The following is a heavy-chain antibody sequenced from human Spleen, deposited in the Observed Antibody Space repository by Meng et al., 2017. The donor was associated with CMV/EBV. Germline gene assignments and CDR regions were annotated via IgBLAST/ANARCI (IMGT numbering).Heavy chain of an antibody. D-gene: IGHD3-16*01. CDR3: ARGLGHYYELDY. J-gene: IGHJ4*02. CDR1: GYSFTGFG. CDR2: ISGYNGDT. Sequence: KDSGYSFTGFGISWVRQAPGQGPEWMGWISGYNGDTKYTQKVQGRVTMTTDTSTATAYMEVRSLRSDDTAVYFCARGLGHYYELDYWGQGTLVTVSS. V-gene: IGHV1-18*01.